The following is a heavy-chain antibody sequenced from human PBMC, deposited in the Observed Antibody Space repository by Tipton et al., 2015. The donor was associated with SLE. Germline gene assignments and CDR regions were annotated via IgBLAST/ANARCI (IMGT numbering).Heavy chain of an antibody. CDR3: ARVPGDP. CDR2: IYRGGST. V-gene: IGHV3-66*01. Sequence: SLRLSCAASGFTLINYDMTWVRQAPGKGLECVSVIYRGGSTYYADSVKGRFTISRDNSKNTLYFQMNSLRAEDTAVYYCARVPGDPWGQGTLVTVSS. CDR1: GFTLINYD. J-gene: IGHJ5*02.